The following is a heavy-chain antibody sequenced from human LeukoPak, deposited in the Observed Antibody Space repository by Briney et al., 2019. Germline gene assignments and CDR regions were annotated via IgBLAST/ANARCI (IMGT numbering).Heavy chain of an antibody. CDR3: AKDGSSGWSDYYGMDV. D-gene: IGHD6-19*01. Sequence: PGGSLRLSCAASGFTFSSYSMNWVRQAPGKGLEWVSSISSSSSYIYYADSVKGRFTISRDNAKNSLYLQMNSLRAEDTAVYYCAKDGSSGWSDYYGMDVWGQGTTVTVSS. V-gene: IGHV3-21*01. CDR2: ISSSSSYI. CDR1: GFTFSSYS. J-gene: IGHJ6*02.